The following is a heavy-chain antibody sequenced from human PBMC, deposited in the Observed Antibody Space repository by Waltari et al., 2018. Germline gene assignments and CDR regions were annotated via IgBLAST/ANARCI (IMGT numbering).Heavy chain of an antibody. V-gene: IGHV3-74*01. CDR3: ARDLGGSGSD. Sequence: EVQLVESGGGLIQPGGSLSLSCAASGFTFSTYWLHWVRQVPGKGLVWVSRIDTHGSRTDYADSVKGRFTISRDNAKNTLYLQMNSLRVEDTALYYCARDLGGSGSDWGQGTLVTVSS. CDR2: IDTHGSRT. D-gene: IGHD1-26*01. CDR1: GFTFSTYW. J-gene: IGHJ4*02.